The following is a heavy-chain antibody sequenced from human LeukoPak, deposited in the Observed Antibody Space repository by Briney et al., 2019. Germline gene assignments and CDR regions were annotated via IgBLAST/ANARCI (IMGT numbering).Heavy chain of an antibody. J-gene: IGHJ4*02. Sequence: PSETLSLTCTVSGGSISSYYRSWIRQPPGKGLEWIGYIYYSGSTNYNPSLKSRVTISVDTSKSQFSLKLCSVTAADTAVYYCARDRGSYWGFFDYWGQGTLVTVSS. D-gene: IGHD1-26*01. CDR2: IYYSGST. CDR3: ARDRGSYWGFFDY. V-gene: IGHV4-59*01. CDR1: GGSISSYY.